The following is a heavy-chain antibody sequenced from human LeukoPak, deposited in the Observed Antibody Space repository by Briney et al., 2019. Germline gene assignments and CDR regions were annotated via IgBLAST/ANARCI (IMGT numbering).Heavy chain of an antibody. V-gene: IGHV3-48*04. CDR3: ARLIIYTRNFDY. D-gene: IGHD3-9*01. CDR1: GFTFNTYS. CDR2: ISSSSNTI. J-gene: IGHJ4*02. Sequence: GGSLRLSCAASGFTFNTYSMNWVRQAPGKGLEWISYISSSSNTIYYADSVKGRFTISRDNAKNSLYLQMNSLKAEDTAVYYCARLIIYTRNFDYWGQGTLVTVSS.